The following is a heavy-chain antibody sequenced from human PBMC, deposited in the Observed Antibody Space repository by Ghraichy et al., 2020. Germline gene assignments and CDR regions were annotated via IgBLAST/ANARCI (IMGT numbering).Heavy chain of an antibody. CDR2: MNPNSGNT. D-gene: IGHD3-9*01. V-gene: IGHV1-8*01. CDR1: GYTFTSYD. CDR3: ARATRTPGITIFSHYYYYYGMDV. J-gene: IGHJ6*02. Sequence: ASVKVSCKASGYTFTSYDINWVRQATGQGLEWMGWMNPNSGNTGYAQKFQGRVTMTRNTSISTAYMELSSLRSEDTAVHYCARATRTPGITIFSHYYYYYGMDVWGQGTTVTVSS.